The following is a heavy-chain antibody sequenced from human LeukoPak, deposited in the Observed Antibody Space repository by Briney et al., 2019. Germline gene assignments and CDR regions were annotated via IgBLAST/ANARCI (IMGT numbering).Heavy chain of an antibody. CDR3: ARALGYCSSTSCYRLDY. Sequence: GASVKVSCKASGGTFSSYAISWVRQAPGQGLEWMGGIIPIFGTANYAQKFRGRVTITTDESTSTAYMELSSLRSEDTAVYYCARALGYCSSTSCYRLDYWGQGTLVTVSS. D-gene: IGHD2-2*01. J-gene: IGHJ4*02. CDR2: IIPIFGTA. V-gene: IGHV1-69*05. CDR1: GGTFSSYA.